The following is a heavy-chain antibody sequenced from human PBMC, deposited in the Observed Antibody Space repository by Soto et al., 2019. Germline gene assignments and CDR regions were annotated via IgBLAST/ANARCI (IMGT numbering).Heavy chain of an antibody. CDR3: TTDLAQNYDFWSGPGYYGMDV. CDR1: GFTFSNAW. J-gene: IGHJ6*02. D-gene: IGHD3-3*01. V-gene: IGHV3-15*01. CDR2: IKSKTDGGTT. Sequence: GGSLRLSCAASGFTFSNAWMSWVRRAPGKGLEWVGRIKSKTDGGTTDYAAPVKGRFTISRDDSKNTLYLQMNSLKTEDTAVYYCTTDLAQNYDFWSGPGYYGMDVWGQGTTVTVSS.